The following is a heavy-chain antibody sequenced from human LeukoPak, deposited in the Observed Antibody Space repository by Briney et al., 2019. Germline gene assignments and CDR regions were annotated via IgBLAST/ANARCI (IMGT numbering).Heavy chain of an antibody. V-gene: IGHV3-23*01. CDR3: TIDYGDYEGDYYFDY. Sequence: GGSLRLSCAASGFTFSSFGMNWVRQAPGKGLEWVSAISGSGGSTYYADSVKGRFTISRDNSKNTLYLQMNSLKTEDTAVYYCTIDYGDYEGDYYFDYWGQGTLVTVSS. J-gene: IGHJ4*02. CDR1: GFTFSSFG. CDR2: ISGSGGST. D-gene: IGHD4-17*01.